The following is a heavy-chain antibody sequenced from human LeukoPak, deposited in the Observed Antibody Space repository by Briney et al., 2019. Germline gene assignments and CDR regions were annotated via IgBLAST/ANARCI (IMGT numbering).Heavy chain of an antibody. CDR1: GYSISSGYY. CDR3: ARALGEINY. D-gene: IGHD3-10*01. V-gene: IGHV4-38-2*01. CDR2: IYHSGST. Sequence: SETLSLTCAVSGYSISSGYYWGWSRQPPGKGLEWIGSIYHSGSTYYNPSLKSRVSISVDTSKNQFSLKVSSVTAADAAVYSCARALGEINYWGQGTLVTVSS. J-gene: IGHJ4*02.